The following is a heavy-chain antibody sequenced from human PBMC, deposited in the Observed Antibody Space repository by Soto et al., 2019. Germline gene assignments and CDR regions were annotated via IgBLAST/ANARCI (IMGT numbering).Heavy chain of an antibody. CDR2: IYYIGST. J-gene: IGHJ4*02. Sequence: PSETLSLTCTVSGGSVSSGSYYWSWIRQPPGKGLEWIGYIYYIGSTNYNPSLKSRVTISVDTSKNQFSLKLSSVTAADTAVYYFARVLGAGDYGSGSYTADYFGQGTLLTV. CDR3: ARVLGAGDYGSGSYTADY. CDR1: GGSVSSGSYY. D-gene: IGHD3-10*01. V-gene: IGHV4-61*01.